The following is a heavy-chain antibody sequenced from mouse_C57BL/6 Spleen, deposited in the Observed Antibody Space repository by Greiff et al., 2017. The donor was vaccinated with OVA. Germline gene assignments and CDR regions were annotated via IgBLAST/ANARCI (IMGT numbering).Heavy chain of an antibody. Sequence: EVMLVESGGGLVKPGGSLKLSCAASGFTFSDYGMHWVRQAPEKGLEWVAYISSGSSTIYYADTVKGRFTISRDNAKNTLFLQMTSLRSEDTAMYYCARHGNYFDYWGQGTTLTVSS. J-gene: IGHJ2*01. CDR2: ISSGSSTI. CDR3: ARHGNYFDY. D-gene: IGHD4-1*01. V-gene: IGHV5-17*01. CDR1: GFTFSDYG.